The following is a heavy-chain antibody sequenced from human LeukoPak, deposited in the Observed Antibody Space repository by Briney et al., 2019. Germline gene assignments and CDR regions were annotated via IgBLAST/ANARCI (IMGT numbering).Heavy chain of an antibody. D-gene: IGHD3-22*01. V-gene: IGHV3-7*03. Sequence: RTGGSLRLSCAASGFTFSSYSMNWVRQAPGKGLEWVANIKYDGSETYYMDSVKGRFTISRDNAKDSLYLQMNSLRAEDTAVYYCARAARREYDTAGGYYYVGYFDSWGQGTLVTVSS. CDR3: ARAARREYDTAGGYYYVGYFDS. J-gene: IGHJ4*02. CDR1: GFTFSSYS. CDR2: IKYDGSET.